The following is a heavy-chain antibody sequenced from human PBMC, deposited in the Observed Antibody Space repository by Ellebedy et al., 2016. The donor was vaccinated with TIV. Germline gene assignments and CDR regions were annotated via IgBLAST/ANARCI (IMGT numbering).Heavy chain of an antibody. CDR3: ARGGMVRGDYYGMDV. Sequence: ASVKVSCXASGYTFTSYDINWVRQATGQGLEWMGWMNPNSGNTGYAQKFQGRVTMTRNTSISTAYMELSSLRSEDTAVYYCARGGMVRGDYYGMDVWGQGTTVTVSS. J-gene: IGHJ6*02. V-gene: IGHV1-8*01. CDR1: GYTFTSYD. D-gene: IGHD3-10*01. CDR2: MNPNSGNT.